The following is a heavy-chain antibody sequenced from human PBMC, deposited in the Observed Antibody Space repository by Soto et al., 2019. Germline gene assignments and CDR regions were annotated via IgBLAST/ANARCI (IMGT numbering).Heavy chain of an antibody. D-gene: IGHD6-6*01. CDR3: AYRIAARKRGFDY. CDR2: INHSGST. CDR1: GGSFSGYY. V-gene: IGHV4-34*01. Sequence: SETLSLTRAVYGGSFSGYYWSWIRQPPGKGLEWIGEINHSGSTNYNPSLKSRVTISVDTSKNQFSLKLSSVTAADTAVYYCAYRIAARKRGFDYWGQGTLVTVSS. J-gene: IGHJ4*02.